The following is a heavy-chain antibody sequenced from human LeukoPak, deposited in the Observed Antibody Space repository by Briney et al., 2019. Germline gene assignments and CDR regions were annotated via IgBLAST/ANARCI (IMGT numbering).Heavy chain of an antibody. V-gene: IGHV3-7*01. CDR2: IKQDGSEK. J-gene: IGHJ3*02. Sequence: GGSLRLSCAASGFTFSSYWRSWVRQAPGKGLEWVANIKQDGSEKYYVDSVKGRFTISRDNAKNSLYLQMNSLRVEDTAVYYCARGGPPYALDIWGQGTMVTVS. CDR3: ARGGPPYALDI. D-gene: IGHD1-14*01. CDR1: GFTFSSYW.